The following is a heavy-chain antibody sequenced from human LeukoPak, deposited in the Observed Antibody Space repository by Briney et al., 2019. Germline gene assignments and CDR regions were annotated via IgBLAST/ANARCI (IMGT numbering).Heavy chain of an antibody. Sequence: SETLSLTCSVSGGSISSYYWSWIRQPPGKGLEWIGYISYSGSTKYNPSLKSRVTITVDTSKNQFSLKVSPVTAADTAVYYCARLWSPMVEIDYWGQGTLVPVSS. CDR2: ISYSGST. V-gene: IGHV4-59*08. CDR3: ARLWSPMVEIDY. J-gene: IGHJ4*02. CDR1: GGSISSYY. D-gene: IGHD2-15*01.